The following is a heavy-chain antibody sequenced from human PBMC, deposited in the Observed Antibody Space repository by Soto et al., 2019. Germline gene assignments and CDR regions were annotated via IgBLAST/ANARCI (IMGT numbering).Heavy chain of an antibody. J-gene: IGHJ4*02. CDR3: ARGARYDYIWGSYRSPSYYFDY. CDR1: GGSISSYY. V-gene: IGHV4-59*01. Sequence: SETLSLTCTVSGGSISSYYWSWIRQPPGKGLEWIGYIYYSGSTNYNPSLKSRVTISVDTSKNQFSLKLSSVTAADTAVYYCARGARYDYIWGSYRSPSYYFDYWGQGTLVTVSS. D-gene: IGHD3-16*02. CDR2: IYYSGST.